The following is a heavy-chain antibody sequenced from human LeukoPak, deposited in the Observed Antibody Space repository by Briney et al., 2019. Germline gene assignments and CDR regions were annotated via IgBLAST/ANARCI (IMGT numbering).Heavy chain of an antibody. V-gene: IGHV4-30-4*01. CDR1: GDSLHNSDFY. Sequence: SRTLSLTCTVSGDSLHNSDFYWTWIRQPPGKGLEWIGCIFYRGTTYYNPSLKSRLTMSVDTSTSQFSLNLSSVTAADTAIYYCARLRGNGYYGWDYFDFWGQGILVT. CDR2: IFYRGTT. J-gene: IGHJ4*02. D-gene: IGHD4-17*01. CDR3: ARLRGNGYYGWDYFDF.